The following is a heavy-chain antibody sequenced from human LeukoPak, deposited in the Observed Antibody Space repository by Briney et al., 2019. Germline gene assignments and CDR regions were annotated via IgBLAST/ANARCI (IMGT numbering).Heavy chain of an antibody. D-gene: IGHD6-13*01. Sequence: GGSLRLSCAASGFTFSSYSMNWVRQAPGKGLEWVSYISSSSSTIYYADSVKGRFTISRDNAKNSLYLQMNSLRAEDTAVYYCARGGIAAAGLRAFDIWGQGTMVTVSS. CDR2: ISSSSSTI. CDR3: ARGGIAAAGLRAFDI. CDR1: GFTFSSYS. V-gene: IGHV3-48*01. J-gene: IGHJ3*02.